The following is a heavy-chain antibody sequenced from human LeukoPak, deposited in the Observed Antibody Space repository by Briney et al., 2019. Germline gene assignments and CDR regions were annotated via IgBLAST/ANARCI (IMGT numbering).Heavy chain of an antibody. V-gene: IGHV4-34*01. J-gene: IGHJ6*03. Sequence: SETLSLTCAVYGGSFSDYYWSWIRQPPGKGLEWIGQINHSGSTNYNPSLKSRVTISVDTSKTQFSLKLSSVTAADTAVYYCARAGITMVRGVIIPREYYYYYMDVWGKGTTVTISS. CDR1: GGSFSDYY. CDR3: ARAGITMVRGVIIPREYYYYYMDV. D-gene: IGHD3-10*01. CDR2: INHSGST.